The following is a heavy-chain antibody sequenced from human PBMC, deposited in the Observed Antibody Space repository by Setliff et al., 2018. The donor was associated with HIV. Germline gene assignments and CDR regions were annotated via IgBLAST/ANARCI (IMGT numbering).Heavy chain of an antibody. V-gene: IGHV1-18*04. CDR2: ISAYNGNT. J-gene: IGHJ4*02. Sequence: ASVKVSCKASGGPFTSSSIGWVRQAPGQGLEWMGWISAYNGNTNYAQKLQGRVTITTDESTTTAYMELSSLRSEDTALYYCAGSILTGYYTFGADYWGQGTLVTVSP. D-gene: IGHD3-9*01. CDR3: AGSILTGYYTFGADY. CDR1: GGPFTSSS.